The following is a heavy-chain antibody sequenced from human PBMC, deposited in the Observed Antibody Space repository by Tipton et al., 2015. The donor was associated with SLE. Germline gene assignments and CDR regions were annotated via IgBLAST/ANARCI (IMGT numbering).Heavy chain of an antibody. D-gene: IGHD3-10*01. V-gene: IGHV3-30*02. CDR3: AKDNGGLFDY. CDR1: GFTFSSYS. Sequence: SLRLSCAASGFTFSSYSMNWVRQAPGKGLEWVAFIRYDGTKKYYADAVKGRFTISRDSSKNTLSLQMNSLRAEDTAVYYCAKDNGGLFDYWGQGTLVTVSS. J-gene: IGHJ4*02. CDR2: IRYDGTKK.